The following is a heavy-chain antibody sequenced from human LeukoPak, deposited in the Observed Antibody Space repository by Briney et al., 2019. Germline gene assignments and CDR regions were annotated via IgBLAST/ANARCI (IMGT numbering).Heavy chain of an antibody. V-gene: IGHV4-34*01. Sequence: KPSETPSLTCAVYGGSFSGYYWSWIRQPPGKGLEWIGEINHSGSTNYNPSLKSRVTISVDTSKNQFSLKLSSVTAADTAVYYCARDSSADAFDIWGQGTMVTVSS. CDR2: INHSGST. CDR1: GGSFSGYY. CDR3: ARDSSADAFDI. J-gene: IGHJ3*02. D-gene: IGHD2-15*01.